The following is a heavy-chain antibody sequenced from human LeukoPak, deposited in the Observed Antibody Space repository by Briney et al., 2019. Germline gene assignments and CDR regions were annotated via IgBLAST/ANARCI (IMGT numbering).Heavy chain of an antibody. CDR3: ARALAYDFWSYMDV. CDR2: INWNGGST. D-gene: IGHD3-3*01. Sequence: GGSLRLSCAASGFTFSSYWMSWVRQAPGKGLEWVSGINWNGGSTGYADSVKGRFTISRDNAKNSLYLQMNSLRAEDTALYYCARALAYDFWSYMDVWGKGTTVTVSS. CDR1: GFTFSSYW. V-gene: IGHV3-20*04. J-gene: IGHJ6*03.